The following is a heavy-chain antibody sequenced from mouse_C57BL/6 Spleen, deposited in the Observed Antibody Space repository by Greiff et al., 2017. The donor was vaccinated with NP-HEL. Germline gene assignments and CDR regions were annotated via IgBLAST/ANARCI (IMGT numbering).Heavy chain of an antibody. Sequence: VQLQQSGPELVKPGASVKISCKASGYAFSSSWMNWVKQRPGKGLEWIGRIYPGDGDTNYNGKFKGKATLTADKSSSTAYMQLSSLTSEDSAVYFCARGRWEYWGQGTTLTVSS. D-gene: IGHD1-1*02. CDR3: ARGRWEY. CDR2: IYPGDGDT. V-gene: IGHV1-82*01. J-gene: IGHJ2*01. CDR1: GYAFSSSW.